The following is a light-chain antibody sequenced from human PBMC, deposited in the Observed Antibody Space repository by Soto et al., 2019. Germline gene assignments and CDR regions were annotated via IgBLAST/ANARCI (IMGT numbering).Light chain of an antibody. J-gene: IGKJ1*01. CDR2: GAS. CDR1: QSVSSN. V-gene: IGKV3-15*01. Sequence: VMTQSPSILSVSPGERATLSCRASQSVSSNLAWFQQKPGQTPRLLFNGASTRATGIPARFNGSGSGTDFTLTISRLEPEDSAVYYCQQYDTLPRTFGQGTKVDI. CDR3: QQYDTLPRT.